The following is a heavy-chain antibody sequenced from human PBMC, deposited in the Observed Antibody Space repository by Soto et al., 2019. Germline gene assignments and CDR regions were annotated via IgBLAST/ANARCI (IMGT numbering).Heavy chain of an antibody. CDR3: ASPHCSGGSCYDYYYGMDV. J-gene: IGHJ6*02. V-gene: IGHV5-10-1*01. D-gene: IGHD2-15*01. Sequence: GESLKISCKYSGYSFTSYWISWVRQMPGKGLEWMGRIDPSDSYTNYSPSFQGHVTISADKSISTAYLQWSSLKASDTAIYYCASPHCSGGSCYDYYYGMDVWGQGTTVTVS. CDR1: GYSFTSYW. CDR2: IDPSDSYT.